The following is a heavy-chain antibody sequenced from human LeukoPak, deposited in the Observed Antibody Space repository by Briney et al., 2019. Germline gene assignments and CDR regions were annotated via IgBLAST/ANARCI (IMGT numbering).Heavy chain of an antibody. Sequence: PSETLSLTCTVSGGSISSYYWSWIRQPPGKGLEWIGYIYYSGSTNYNPSLKSRVTISVDTSKNQFSLKLSSVTAADTAVYYCARGQGEHPIDYWGQGTLVTVSS. CDR3: ARGQGEHPIDY. CDR1: GGSISSYY. V-gene: IGHV4-59*01. J-gene: IGHJ4*02. D-gene: IGHD3-16*01. CDR2: IYYSGST.